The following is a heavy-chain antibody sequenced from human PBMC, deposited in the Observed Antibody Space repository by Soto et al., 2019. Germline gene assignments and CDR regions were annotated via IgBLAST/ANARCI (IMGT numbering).Heavy chain of an antibody. D-gene: IGHD3-22*01. V-gene: IGHV4-30-2*01. CDR1: GGSISSGGYS. CDR2: IYHSGST. CDR3: ARPIVVAPVHYAIDV. Sequence: QMQLQGSGSGLVKPSQTLSLTCAVSGGSISSGGYSWSWIRQPPGKGLEWIAYIYHSGSTYYNPSLKSRVTISVDRSKNQFSLNLSSVTAADTAVYYCARPIVVAPVHYAIDVWGQGTTVTVSS. J-gene: IGHJ6*02.